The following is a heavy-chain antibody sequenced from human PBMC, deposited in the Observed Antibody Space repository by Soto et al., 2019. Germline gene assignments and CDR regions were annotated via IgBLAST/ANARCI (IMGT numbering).Heavy chain of an antibody. V-gene: IGHV4-34*01. CDR1: GGSFSGYY. J-gene: IGHJ4*02. CDR3: ARGLPGIAVAGPKKNSFTNYQDY. D-gene: IGHD6-19*01. CDR2: INHSGST. Sequence: SETLSLTCAVYGGSFSGYYWSWIRQPPGKGLEWIGEINHSGSTNYNPSLKSRVTISVDTSKNQFSLKLSSVTAADTAVYYCARGLPGIAVAGPKKNSFTNYQDYWGQGTLVTVSS.